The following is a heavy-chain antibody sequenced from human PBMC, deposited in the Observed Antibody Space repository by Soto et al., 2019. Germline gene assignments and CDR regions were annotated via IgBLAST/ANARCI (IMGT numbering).Heavy chain of an antibody. V-gene: IGHV3-33*01. CDR2: IWYDGSNK. D-gene: IGHD6-6*01. J-gene: IGHJ6*02. CDR3: AREGLAARPHWGYYYYGMDV. Sequence: GGSLRLSCAASGFTFSSYGMHWVRQAPGKGLGWVAVIWYDGSNKYYADSVKGRFTISRDNSKNTLYLQMNSLRAEDTAVYYCAREGLAARPHWGYYYYGMDVWGQGTTVTVSS. CDR1: GFTFSSYG.